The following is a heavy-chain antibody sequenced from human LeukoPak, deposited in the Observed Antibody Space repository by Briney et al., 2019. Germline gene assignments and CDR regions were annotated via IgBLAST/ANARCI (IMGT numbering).Heavy chain of an antibody. CDR2: INAGNGNT. D-gene: IGHD2-15*01. CDR3: ARDFGIGSGPAGFDY. CDR1: GYTFTSYA. Sequence: ASVKVSCKASGYTFTSYAMHWVRQAPGQRLEWMGWINAGNGNTKYSQEFQGRVTITRDTSASTAYMELRSLRSDDTAVYYCARDFGIGSGPAGFDYWGQGTLVTVSS. V-gene: IGHV1-3*01. J-gene: IGHJ4*02.